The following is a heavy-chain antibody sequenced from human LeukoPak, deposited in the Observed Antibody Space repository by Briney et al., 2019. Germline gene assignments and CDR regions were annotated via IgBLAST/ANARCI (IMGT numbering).Heavy chain of an antibody. CDR3: ARGFWSGYYMPDY. Sequence: PGGSLRLSCAASGFTFSSYGMHWVRQAPGKGLEWVAVIWYDGSNKYYADSVKGRFTISRDNSKNTLYLQMNSLRAEDTAVYYCARGFWSGYYMPDYWGQGTLVTVSS. V-gene: IGHV3-33*01. CDR2: IWYDGSNK. D-gene: IGHD3-3*01. J-gene: IGHJ4*02. CDR1: GFTFSSYG.